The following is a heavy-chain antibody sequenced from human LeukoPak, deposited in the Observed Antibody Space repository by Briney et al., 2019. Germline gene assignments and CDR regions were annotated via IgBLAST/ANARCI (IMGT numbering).Heavy chain of an antibody. CDR3: ARGLLSFMRSDYSNYWDNWFDP. CDR1: GYTFTIYD. Sequence: ASVKVSCKASGYTFTIYDINRVRQATGQRVECGGCMSPNTGNTQYVQRFQGGVTLTRSTSISTPYMALSSLRSEDTAVYYCARGLLSFMRSDYSNYWDNWFDPWGQGTLVTVSS. CDR2: MSPNTGNT. V-gene: IGHV1-8*03. D-gene: IGHD4-11*01. J-gene: IGHJ5*02.